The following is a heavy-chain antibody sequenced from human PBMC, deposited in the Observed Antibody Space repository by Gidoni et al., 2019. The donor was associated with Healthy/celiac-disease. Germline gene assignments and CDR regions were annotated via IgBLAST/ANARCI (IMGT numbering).Heavy chain of an antibody. CDR3: AKDRYVQWLAPLFDY. J-gene: IGHJ4*02. V-gene: IGHV3-23*01. CDR2: ISGSGCST. D-gene: IGHD6-19*01. Sequence: EVQLLESGGGLVQPGGSLRLSCAASGFTFGSYALSWVRQAPGKGLEWVSAISGSGCSTYYADSVEGRFTISRDNSKNTLYLQMNSLRAEDTAVYYCAKDRYVQWLAPLFDYWGQGTLVTVSS. CDR1: GFTFGSYA.